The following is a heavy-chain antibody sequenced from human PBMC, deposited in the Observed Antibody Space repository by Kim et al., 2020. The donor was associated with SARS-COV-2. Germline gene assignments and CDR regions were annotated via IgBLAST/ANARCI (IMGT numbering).Heavy chain of an antibody. Sequence: SVKFSCKASGGTFSSYAISWVRQAPGQGLEWMGGIIPMFGTANYAQKFQSRVTITVDETTSTAYMELSSLRSEDTAVYYCASPPPYDFWSGSFYGMDVWGQGTTVTVSS. CDR1: GGTFSSYA. CDR3: ASPPPYDFWSGSFYGMDV. V-gene: IGHV1-69*13. D-gene: IGHD3-3*01. CDR2: IIPMFGTA. J-gene: IGHJ6*02.